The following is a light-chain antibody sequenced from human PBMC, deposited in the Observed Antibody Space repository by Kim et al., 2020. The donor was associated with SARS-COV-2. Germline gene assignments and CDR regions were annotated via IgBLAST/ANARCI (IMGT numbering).Light chain of an antibody. Sequence: SYELTQPLSVSVALGQTASITCGGNNIGSRSVHWYQLKPGQAPVLVLYRDGNRPSGIPERFSGSKSGTTATLTITRAQGDDEADYFCQVWDSNTSWVFGGGTQLTVL. CDR2: RDG. V-gene: IGLV3-9*01. CDR3: QVWDSNTSWV. J-gene: IGLJ3*02. CDR1: NIGSRS.